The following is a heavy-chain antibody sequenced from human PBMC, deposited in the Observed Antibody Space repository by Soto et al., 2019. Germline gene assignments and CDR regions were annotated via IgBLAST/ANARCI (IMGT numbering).Heavy chain of an antibody. D-gene: IGHD3-3*02. Sequence: SETLSLTCPVSGGYISSSSYYWGWIGQPPGKGLEWIGSIHYSGSTYYNPSLKSRVTISVDTSKNQFSLKLSSVTAADTAVYYCASPKIAFYNWFDPWGQGTLVTVSS. CDR1: GGYISSSSYY. CDR3: ASPKIAFYNWFDP. CDR2: IHYSGST. J-gene: IGHJ5*02. V-gene: IGHV4-39*01.